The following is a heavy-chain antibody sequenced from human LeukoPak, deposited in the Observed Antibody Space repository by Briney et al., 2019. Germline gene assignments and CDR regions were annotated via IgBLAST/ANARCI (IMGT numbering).Heavy chain of an antibody. CDR2: IHGSGNT. Sequence: SETLSLTCTVSGGSISTYYWSWIRQPPGKGLEWIGNIHGSGNTNYNPSLKSRLSMSLDTSRNQFSLNLTSVTAADTATYYCARETMLAGFASGLGFNYWGQGILVIVSS. J-gene: IGHJ4*02. CDR1: GGSISTYY. V-gene: IGHV4-59*01. D-gene: IGHD6-19*01. CDR3: ARETMLAGFASGLGFNY.